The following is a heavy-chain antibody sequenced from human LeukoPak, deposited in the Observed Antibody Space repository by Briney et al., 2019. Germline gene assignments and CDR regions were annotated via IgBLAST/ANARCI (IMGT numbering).Heavy chain of an antibody. CDR1: GYTFTGYY. J-gene: IGHJ4*02. CDR2: INPNSGGT. CDR3: ARDPHYYDSSGYFLPFDY. V-gene: IGHV1-2*06. Sequence: SVKVSCKASGYTFTGYYMHWVRQAPGQGLEWMGRINPNSGGTNYAQKFQGRVTMTRDTSISTPYMELSMLRSDDTAVYYCARDPHYYDSSGYFLPFDYWGQGTLVTVSS. D-gene: IGHD3-22*01.